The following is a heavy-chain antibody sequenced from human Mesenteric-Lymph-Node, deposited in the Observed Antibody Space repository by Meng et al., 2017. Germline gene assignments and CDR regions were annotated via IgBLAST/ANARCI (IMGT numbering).Heavy chain of an antibody. CDR1: GGSISSYY. V-gene: IGHV4-59*01. CDR3: ARDRATPSGYDFWSGYYGTPNYYYYYGMDV. Sequence: SETLSLTCTVSGGSISSYYWSWIRQPPGKGLEWIGYIYYSGSTNYNPSLKSRVTISVDTSKNQFSLKLSSVTAADTAVYYCARDRATPSGYDFWSGYYGTPNYYYYYGMDVWGQGTTVTVSS. J-gene: IGHJ6*02. D-gene: IGHD3-3*01. CDR2: IYYSGST.